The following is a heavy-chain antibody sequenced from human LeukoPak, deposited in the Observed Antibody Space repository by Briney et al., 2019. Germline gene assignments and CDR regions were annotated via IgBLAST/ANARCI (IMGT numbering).Heavy chain of an antibody. V-gene: IGHV3-7*01. CDR1: GFTFNNYW. Sequence: GGSLRLSCAASGFTFNNYWMTWVRQAPGKGLEWVANIQEEGNEKYYVDSVKGRYTISRDNAKNSLHLQMNSLRVEDTAVYLCARPDYSGTSSWGQGILVTVSS. CDR2: IQEEGNEK. CDR3: ARPDYSGTSS. J-gene: IGHJ5*02. D-gene: IGHD1-26*01.